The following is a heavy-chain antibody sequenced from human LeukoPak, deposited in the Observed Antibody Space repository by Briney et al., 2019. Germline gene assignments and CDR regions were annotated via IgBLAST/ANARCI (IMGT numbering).Heavy chain of an antibody. CDR2: INHSGDT. D-gene: IGHD2/OR15-2a*01. J-gene: IGHJ4*02. CDR1: GESFSSYY. CDR3: VRGRVKGKY. Sequence: SETLSLTCAVYGESFSSYYWTWIRQPPGKGLEWIGEINHSGDTNYNPSLKSRVTISVDTSKNQFSLKLSSVTAADTAVYYCVRGRVKGKYWGQGTLVTVSS. V-gene: IGHV4-34*01.